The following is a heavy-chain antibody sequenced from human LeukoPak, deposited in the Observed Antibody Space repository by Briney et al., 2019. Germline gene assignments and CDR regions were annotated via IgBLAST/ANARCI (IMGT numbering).Heavy chain of an antibody. CDR3: AREGVAAPFDWYFDL. Sequence: SETLSLTCTVSSGSISSGSYYWSWIRQPAGKGLEWIGRIYTSGSTNYNPSLKSRVTISVDTSKNQFSLKLSSVTAADTAVYYCAREGVAAPFDWYFDLWGRGTLVTVSS. J-gene: IGHJ2*01. CDR1: SGSISSGSYY. CDR2: IYTSGST. D-gene: IGHD6-6*01. V-gene: IGHV4-61*02.